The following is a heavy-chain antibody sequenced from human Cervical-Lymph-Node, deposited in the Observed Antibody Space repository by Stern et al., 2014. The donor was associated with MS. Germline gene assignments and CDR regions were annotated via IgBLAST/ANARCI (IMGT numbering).Heavy chain of an antibody. Sequence: QVQLVQSGAEARAPGASMKVSCQASGYIFTDYYLHWVRQAPGQGLEWLGWINPNSGGTNYAQNFQGRVNMTRDTSISTAYMELRWLGSADTAVYYCARGSGTAYDLRGDYWGQGTLVTVSS. V-gene: IGHV1-2*02. CDR3: ARGSGTAYDLRGDY. CDR1: GYIFTDYY. J-gene: IGHJ4*01. D-gene: IGHD3-3*01. CDR2: INPNSGGT.